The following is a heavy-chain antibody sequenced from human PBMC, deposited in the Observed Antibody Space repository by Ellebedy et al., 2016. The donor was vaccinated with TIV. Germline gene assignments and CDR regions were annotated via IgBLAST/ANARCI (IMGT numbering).Heavy chain of an antibody. CDR2: FSRRSSYI. D-gene: IGHD3-10*01. CDR1: GFSFNTSS. CDR3: ARDNDGEGFDD. J-gene: IGHJ4*02. V-gene: IGHV3-21*01. Sequence: GESLKISCVASGFSFNTSSMTWVRQAPGKGMEWVASFSRRSSYIYYADSVKGRFSISRDNAENSLFLQMGSLRAEDTAIYDCARDNDGEGFDDWGQGTLVTVSS.